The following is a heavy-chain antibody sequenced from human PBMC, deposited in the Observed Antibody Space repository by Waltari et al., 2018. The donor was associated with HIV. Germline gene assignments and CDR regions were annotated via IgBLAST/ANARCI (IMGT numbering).Heavy chain of an antibody. D-gene: IGHD1-1*01. CDR1: GVPIRSGKHF. CDR2: IYYSGTT. V-gene: IGHV4-39*02. Sequence: LRLQESGPGLVKPPETLSLNCNVSGVPIRSGKHFWGWVRQAPGRNMEWISTIYYSGTTYYNPSFKSRVSISIDVSKNVVSLILRSVTAADTGLYFCARHPTTGAHFFDSWGQGTLVTVSS. CDR3: ARHPTTGAHFFDS. J-gene: IGHJ4*02.